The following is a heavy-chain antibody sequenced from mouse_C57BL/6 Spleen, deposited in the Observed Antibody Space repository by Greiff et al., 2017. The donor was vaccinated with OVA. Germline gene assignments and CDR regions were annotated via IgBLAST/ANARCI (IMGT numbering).Heavy chain of an antibody. V-gene: IGHV1-55*01. Sequence: QVQLKQPGAELVKPGASVKMSCKASGYTFTSYWITWVKQRPGQGLEWIGDIYPGSGSTNYNEKFKSKATLTVDTSSSTAYMQLSSLTSEDSAVYYCARDGNYYGSSLDYWGQGTTLTVSS. CDR2: IYPGSGST. CDR1: GYTFTSYW. J-gene: IGHJ2*01. CDR3: ARDGNYYGSSLDY. D-gene: IGHD1-1*01.